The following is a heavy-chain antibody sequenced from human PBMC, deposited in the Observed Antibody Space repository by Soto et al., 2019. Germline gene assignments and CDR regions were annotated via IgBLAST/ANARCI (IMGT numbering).Heavy chain of an antibody. CDR2: IKSKTGGVTT. V-gene: IGHV3-15*07. Sequence: GGSLRLSCAASGFTFSSYSMNWVRQAPGKGLEWVGRIKSKTGGVTTDYAAPVKGRFIISREDSKNMLYLQMNSLKTEDTAVYYCTTDFSSGWFFDHWGQGTLVTVSS. D-gene: IGHD6-19*01. CDR3: TTDFSSGWFFDH. J-gene: IGHJ4*01. CDR1: GFTFSSYS.